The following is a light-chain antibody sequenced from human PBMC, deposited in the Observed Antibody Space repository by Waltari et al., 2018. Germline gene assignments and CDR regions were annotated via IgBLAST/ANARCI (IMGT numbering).Light chain of an antibody. CDR1: NLGDKY. J-gene: IGLJ2*01. CDR3: QAWDRGTVI. Sequence: YELTQPPSVSVSPGQTANISCSGDNLGDKYVWWYQQKPGQSPVLVIYQDKKRPSGIPERFSASNFRNTATLTISGTQDVDESDYYCQAWDRGTVIFGGGTKLTVL. CDR2: QDK. V-gene: IGLV3-1*01.